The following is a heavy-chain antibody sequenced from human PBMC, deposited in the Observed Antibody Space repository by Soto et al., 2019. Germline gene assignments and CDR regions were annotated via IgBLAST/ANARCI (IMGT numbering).Heavy chain of an antibody. J-gene: IGHJ6*02. CDR3: ARRVTTRYAYFGMDV. D-gene: IGHD4-17*01. CDR2: INHSGSA. Sequence: QVQLQQWGAGLLKPSETLSLTCTISGGSFSGNYWTWIRQPPGKGLEWIGEINHSGSANYNPSLKSRVTIMLDTSKNQFSLKLSSVTAADTAVYHCARRVTTRYAYFGMDVWGQGTTVTVSS. CDR1: GGSFSGNY. V-gene: IGHV4-34*01.